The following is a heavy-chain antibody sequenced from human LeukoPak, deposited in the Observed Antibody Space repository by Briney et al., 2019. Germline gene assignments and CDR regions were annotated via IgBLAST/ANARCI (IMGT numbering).Heavy chain of an antibody. CDR2: IYYSGST. J-gene: IGHJ4*02. CDR1: GDSISTSNSY. D-gene: IGHD5-12*01. CDR3: ARGYSGYENFDY. V-gene: IGHV4-39*01. Sequence: SETLSLTCTVSGDSISTSNSYWGWVRQPPGKGLEWIGSIYYSGSTYYNPSLKSRVTISVDTSKNQFSLKLSSVTAADTAAYYCARGYSGYENFDYWGQGTLVTVSS.